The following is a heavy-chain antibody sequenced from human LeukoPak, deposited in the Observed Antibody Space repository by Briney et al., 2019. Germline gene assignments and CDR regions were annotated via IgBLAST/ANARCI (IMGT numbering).Heavy chain of an antibody. Sequence: PGGSLRLSCAASGFTFSSYGMHWVRQAPGKGLEWVAVIWYDGSNKYCADSVKGRFTISRDNSKNTLYLQMNSLRAEDTAVYYCAKSITGTTPGDAFDIWGQGTMVTVSS. CDR3: AKSITGTTPGDAFDI. V-gene: IGHV3-33*06. CDR2: IWYDGSNK. J-gene: IGHJ3*02. CDR1: GFTFSSYG. D-gene: IGHD1-7*01.